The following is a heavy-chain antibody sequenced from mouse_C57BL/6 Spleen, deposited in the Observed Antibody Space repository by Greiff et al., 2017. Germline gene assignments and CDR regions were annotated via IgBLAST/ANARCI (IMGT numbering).Heavy chain of an antibody. CDR1: GFTFSDYG. CDR2: ISSGSRTL. CDR3: ARTLNWFAY. V-gene: IGHV5-17*01. J-gene: IGHJ3*01. Sequence: EVKLVESGGGLVKPGGSLKLSCAASGFTFSDYGMHWVRQAPEKGLEWVAYISSGSRTLYYADTVKGRFTISRDNAKNTLFLQMTSLRSEDTAMYYCARTLNWFAYWGQGTLVTVSA.